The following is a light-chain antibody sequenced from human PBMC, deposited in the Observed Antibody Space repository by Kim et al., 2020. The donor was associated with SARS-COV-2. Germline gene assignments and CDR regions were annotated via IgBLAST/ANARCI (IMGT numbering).Light chain of an antibody. V-gene: IGLV2-14*04. Sequence: GQSITISCTGTSSDVGGYNYVSWYQQHPGKAPKLMIYDVSKRPSGVSNRFSGSKSGNTASLTISGLQAEDEADYYCSSYTSSSLGVFGGGTKLTVL. CDR1: SSDVGGYNY. CDR2: DVS. CDR3: SSYTSSSLGV. J-gene: IGLJ2*01.